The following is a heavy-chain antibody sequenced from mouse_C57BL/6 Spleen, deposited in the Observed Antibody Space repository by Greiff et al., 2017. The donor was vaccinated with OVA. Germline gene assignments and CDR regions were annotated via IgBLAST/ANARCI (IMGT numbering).Heavy chain of an antibody. Sequence: EVHLVESGGGLVKPGGSLKLSCAASGFTFSDYGMHWVRQAPEKGLEWVAYISSGSSTIYYADTVKGRFTISRDNAKNTLLLQMTSLRSEDTAMYYCARTSTEGFAYWGQGTLVTVSA. V-gene: IGHV5-17*01. J-gene: IGHJ3*01. CDR1: GFTFSDYG. D-gene: IGHD1-1*01. CDR3: ARTSTEGFAY. CDR2: ISSGSSTI.